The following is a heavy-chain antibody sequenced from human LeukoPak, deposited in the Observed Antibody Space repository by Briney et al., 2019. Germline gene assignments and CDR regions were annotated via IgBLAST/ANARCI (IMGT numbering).Heavy chain of an antibody. V-gene: IGHV1-2*02. CDR3: AREPPRGYSYGYGY. D-gene: IGHD5-18*01. CDR1: GYTFTGYY. J-gene: IGHJ4*02. CDR2: INPNSGGT. Sequence: ASVKVSCKASGYTFTGYYMHWVRQAPGQGLEWMGWINPNSGGTNYAQKFQGRVTMTRDTSISTAYMELSRLRSDDTAVYYCAREPPRGYSYGYGYWGQGTLVTVSS.